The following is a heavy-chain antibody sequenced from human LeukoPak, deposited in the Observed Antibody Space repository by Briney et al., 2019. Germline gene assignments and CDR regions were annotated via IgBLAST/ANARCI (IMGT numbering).Heavy chain of an antibody. CDR1: GGSFSPYY. CDR3: ARDRTLYCSGGNCYSGGFDY. D-gene: IGHD2-15*01. J-gene: IGHJ4*02. V-gene: IGHV4-59*01. CDR2: FYDSGST. Sequence: SETLSLTCSVSGGSFSPYYWSWILQPPGKGRVWIGYFYDSGSTTYNPSLKSRVTISVDTSKNQFSLKMSSVTAADTAVYYCARDRTLYCSGGNCYSGGFDYWGQGTPVTVSS.